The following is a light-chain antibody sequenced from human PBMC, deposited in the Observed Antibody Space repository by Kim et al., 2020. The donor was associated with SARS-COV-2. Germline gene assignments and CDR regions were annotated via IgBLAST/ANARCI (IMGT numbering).Light chain of an antibody. J-gene: IGKJ5*01. CDR3: QQYNNLIT. CDR1: QRVNSN. Sequence: SRTKGERGTHSCRASQRVNSNFAWDQQKTGQAPRLLIYGASTRATGVPARFSDSGSGTEFTLTISSLQSEDFAVYYCQQYNNLITFGQGTRLEIK. V-gene: IGKV3-15*01. CDR2: GAS.